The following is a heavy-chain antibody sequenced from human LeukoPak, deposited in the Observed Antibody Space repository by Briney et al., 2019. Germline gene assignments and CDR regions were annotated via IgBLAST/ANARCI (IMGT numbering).Heavy chain of an antibody. Sequence: SVKVSCKASGGTFSSYAISWVRQAPGQGLEWMGRIIPIFGTANYAQKFQGRVTITTDESTSTAYMELSSLRSEDTAVYYCARELEKLLWFGEFDDAFDIWGQGTMVTVSS. J-gene: IGHJ3*02. V-gene: IGHV1-69*05. CDR2: IIPIFGTA. D-gene: IGHD3-10*01. CDR1: GGTFSSYA. CDR3: ARELEKLLWFGEFDDAFDI.